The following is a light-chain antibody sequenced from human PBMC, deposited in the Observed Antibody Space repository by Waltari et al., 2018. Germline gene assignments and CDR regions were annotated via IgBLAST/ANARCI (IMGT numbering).Light chain of an antibody. CDR2: VNSDGSH. J-gene: IGLJ3*02. V-gene: IGLV4-69*01. CDR3: QTGGHGTWV. Sequence: QLVLTQSPSASASLGASVKLTCTLSSGHSSNIIAWHQQQPGKGPRYLMKVNSDGSHSKGDEIPDRFSGSSSGAERYLTISSLHSEDEADYYCQTGGHGTWVFGGGTKLTVL. CDR1: SGHSSNI.